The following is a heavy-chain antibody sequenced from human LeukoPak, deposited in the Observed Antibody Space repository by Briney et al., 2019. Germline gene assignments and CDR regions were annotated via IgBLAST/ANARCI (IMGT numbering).Heavy chain of an antibody. Sequence: PSETLSLTCTVSGGSISSGGYYWGWIRQPPGKGLEWIGYIYHSGSTYYNPSLKSRVTISVDRSKNQFSLKLSSVTAADTAVYYCARARSGYSSSWYEYWGQGTLVTVSS. CDR1: GGSISSGGYY. D-gene: IGHD6-13*01. V-gene: IGHV4-30-2*01. J-gene: IGHJ4*02. CDR2: IYHSGST. CDR3: ARARSGYSSSWYEY.